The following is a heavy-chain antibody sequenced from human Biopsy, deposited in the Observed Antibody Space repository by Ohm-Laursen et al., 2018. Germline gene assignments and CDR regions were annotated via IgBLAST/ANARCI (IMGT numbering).Heavy chain of an antibody. CDR3: ARGRYAAFDI. CDR1: GDSVSSNTVA. Sequence: SETLSLTCAISGDSVSSNTVAWNWIRQSPPRGLEWLGRTIYRSKWSNDYAVSVKNRITIDPDTSKNQFSLQLNSVTPEDTAIYYCARGRYAAFDIWGQGTKVTISS. J-gene: IGHJ3*02. V-gene: IGHV6-1*01. D-gene: IGHD3-9*01. CDR2: TIYRSKWSN.